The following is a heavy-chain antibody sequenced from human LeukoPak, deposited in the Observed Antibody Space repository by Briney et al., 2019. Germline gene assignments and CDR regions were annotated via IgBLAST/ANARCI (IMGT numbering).Heavy chain of an antibody. D-gene: IGHD3-10*01. CDR3: ARDYYGSGSYYRGRSNYYYYMDV. CDR2: ISGSGGST. Sequence: PGGSLRLSCAASGFTFSSYAMSWVRQAPGKGLEWVSAISGSGGSTYYADSVKGRFTISRDNAKNSLYLQMNSLRAEDTAVYYCARDYYGSGSYYRGRSNYYYYMDVWGKGTTVTVSS. CDR1: GFTFSSYA. V-gene: IGHV3-23*01. J-gene: IGHJ6*03.